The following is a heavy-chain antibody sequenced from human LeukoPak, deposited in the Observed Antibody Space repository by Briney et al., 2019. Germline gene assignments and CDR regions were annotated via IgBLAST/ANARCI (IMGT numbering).Heavy chain of an antibody. CDR2: ISAYNGNT. Sequence: GASVKVSCKASGYTFTGYYMHWVRQAPGQGLEWMGWISAYNGNTNYAQKLQGRVTMTTDTSTSTAYMELRSLRSDDTAVYYCAYQSIAEVGATHQVNDYWGQGTLVTVSS. CDR1: GYTFTGYY. V-gene: IGHV1-18*04. D-gene: IGHD1-26*01. CDR3: AYQSIAEVGATHQVNDY. J-gene: IGHJ4*02.